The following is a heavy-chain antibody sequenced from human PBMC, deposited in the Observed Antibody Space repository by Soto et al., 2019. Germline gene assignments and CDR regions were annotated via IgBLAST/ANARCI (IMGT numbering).Heavy chain of an antibody. CDR1: GFTFSSYA. Sequence: EVQLLESGGGLVQPGGSLRLSCAASGFTFSSYAMSWVRQAPGKGLEWVSAISGSGGSTYYADSVKGRFTISRDNSKNALDLQMNSLRGDDTAVYYCAKRHFWSGYPHYYYYMDVWGKGTTVTVSS. V-gene: IGHV3-23*01. CDR3: AKRHFWSGYPHYYYYMDV. J-gene: IGHJ6*03. D-gene: IGHD3-3*02. CDR2: ISGSGGST.